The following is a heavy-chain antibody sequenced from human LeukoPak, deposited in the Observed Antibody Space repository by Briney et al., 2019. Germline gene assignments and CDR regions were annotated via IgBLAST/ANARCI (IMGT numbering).Heavy chain of an antibody. Sequence: SETLSLTCAVSGGSISSSNWWSWVRQPPGKGLEWIGEINHSGSTNYNPSLKCRVTISVDTSKNQFSLKLSSVTAADTAVYYCARGRGEDSSGYNNDYWGQGTLVTVSS. J-gene: IGHJ4*02. D-gene: IGHD3-22*01. CDR1: GGSISSSNW. V-gene: IGHV4-4*02. CDR2: INHSGST. CDR3: ARGRGEDSSGYNNDY.